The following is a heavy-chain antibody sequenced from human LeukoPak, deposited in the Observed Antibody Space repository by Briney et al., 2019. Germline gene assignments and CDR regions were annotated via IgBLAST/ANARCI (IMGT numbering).Heavy chain of an antibody. CDR3: AKPSIAVAGTLYFDF. D-gene: IGHD6-19*01. V-gene: IGHV3-48*01. J-gene: IGHJ4*02. CDR1: GFSFSSYA. Sequence: GGSLRLSCLASGFSFSSYAMNWVRQALGKGLEWVSYISGSSDAKHYAESVEGRFTISRDNGKNTLYLQMNSLRAEDTAVYYCAKPSIAVAGTLYFDFWGQGTLVTVSS. CDR2: ISGSSDAK.